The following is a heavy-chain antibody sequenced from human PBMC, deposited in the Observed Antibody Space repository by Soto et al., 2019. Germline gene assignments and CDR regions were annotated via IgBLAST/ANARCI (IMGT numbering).Heavy chain of an antibody. D-gene: IGHD2-2*01. Sequence: ASVKVSCKASGYTFTSYGISWVRQATGQGLEWMGWMSAYNGNTGYAQKFQGRVTMTRNTSISTAYMELSSLRSEDTAVYYCARGVVPAAIGYWGQGTLVTVSS. V-gene: IGHV1-8*02. CDR2: MSAYNGNT. J-gene: IGHJ4*02. CDR3: ARGVVPAAIGY. CDR1: GYTFTSYG.